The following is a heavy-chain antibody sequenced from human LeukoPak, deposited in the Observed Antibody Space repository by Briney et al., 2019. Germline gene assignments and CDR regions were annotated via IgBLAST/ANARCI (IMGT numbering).Heavy chain of an antibody. V-gene: IGHV3-30*04. D-gene: IGHD1-26*01. CDR2: ISYDGSNK. CDR1: GFTFSSYA. J-gene: IGHJ4*02. CDR3: AREPSGYLDY. Sequence: GGSLRLSCAASGFTFSSYAMHWVRQAPGKGLEWVAVISYDGSNKYYADSVKGRFTISRDNSKNTLYLQMNSLRAEDTAVYYCAREPSGYLDYWGQGTLVTVSS.